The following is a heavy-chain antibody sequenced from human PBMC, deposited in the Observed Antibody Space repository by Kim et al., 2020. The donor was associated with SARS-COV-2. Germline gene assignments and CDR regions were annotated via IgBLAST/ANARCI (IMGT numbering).Heavy chain of an antibody. Sequence: SETLSLTCAVSGGSISSGGYSWSWIRQPPGKGLEWIGYIYHSGSTYYNPSLKSRVTISVDRSKNQFSLKLSSVTAADTAVYYCARASSGDTSNFDYWGQGTLVTVSS. CDR3: ARASSGDTSNFDY. CDR1: GGSISSGGYS. J-gene: IGHJ4*02. V-gene: IGHV4-30-2*01. D-gene: IGHD2-21*02. CDR2: IYHSGST.